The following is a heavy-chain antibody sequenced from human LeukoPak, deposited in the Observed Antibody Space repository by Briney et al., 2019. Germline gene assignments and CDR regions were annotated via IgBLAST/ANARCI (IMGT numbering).Heavy chain of an antibody. Sequence: PGGSLRLSCAASGVSFSSDAMGWGRQAPGEGLEWVSAISGSGGSTSYADSVKGRFTISRDNSKNTLYLQMNSLRAEDTAVYYCAGRWQQLVLVDYWGQGTLVTVSS. CDR1: GVSFSSDA. J-gene: IGHJ4*02. V-gene: IGHV3-23*01. D-gene: IGHD6-13*01. CDR2: ISGSGGST. CDR3: AGRWQQLVLVDY.